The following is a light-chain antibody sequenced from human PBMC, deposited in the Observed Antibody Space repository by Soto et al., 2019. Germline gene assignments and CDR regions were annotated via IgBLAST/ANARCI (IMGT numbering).Light chain of an antibody. CDR3: PLSTYLPSP. Sequence: LSCRASQSVSSNLAWYQQKPGQAPRLLIYGASTRATGIPARFSGSGSGTEFTLTISSLQSEDCILYCCPLSTYLPSPFGQ. CDR1: QSVSSN. CDR2: GAS. J-gene: IGKJ1*01. V-gene: IGKV3-15*01.